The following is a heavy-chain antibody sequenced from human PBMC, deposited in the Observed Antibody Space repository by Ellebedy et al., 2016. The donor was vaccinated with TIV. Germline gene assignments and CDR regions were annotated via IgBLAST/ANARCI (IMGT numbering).Heavy chain of an antibody. V-gene: IGHV3-21*01. J-gene: IGHJ4*02. CDR3: ARESVGRDGYNGFDY. CDR1: GFTFSSYS. D-gene: IGHD5-24*01. CDR2: ISSINNYI. Sequence: GESLKISXAASGFTFSSYSMNWVRQAPGKGLEWVSSISSINNYIYYTDSVRGRFTISRDNAKNSLYLQMNSLRAEDTAVYYCARESVGRDGYNGFDYWGQGTLVTVSS.